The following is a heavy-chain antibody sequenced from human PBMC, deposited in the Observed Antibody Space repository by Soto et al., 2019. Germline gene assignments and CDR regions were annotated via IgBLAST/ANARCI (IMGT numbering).Heavy chain of an antibody. CDR1: GGTFSIYG. CDR2: IIPILTTP. CDR3: ATSVGIAPTGEDGMDV. Sequence: ASVKVSCKASGGTFSIYGFSWVRQAPGQGPEWIGGIIPILTTPNYAQKFQGRVTIVADESTTTVYMELSSLKSEDTAVYYCATSVGIAPTGEDGMDVWGQGTSVTVSS. D-gene: IGHD2-8*02. V-gene: IGHV1-69*13. J-gene: IGHJ6*02.